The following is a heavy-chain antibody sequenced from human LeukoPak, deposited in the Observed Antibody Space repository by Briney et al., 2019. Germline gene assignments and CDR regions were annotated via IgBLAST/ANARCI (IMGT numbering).Heavy chain of an antibody. Sequence: PGGSLRLCCAASGFTLSNYWMHWVRQAPGEGLVWVSRVDPDGTTTNYADSVTGRLTTSRDNAKNTLYLQMNSLRAEDTALYYCTRVQAGRSGLMDVWGRGTTVTVSS. CDR1: GFTLSNYW. CDR3: TRVQAGRSGLMDV. V-gene: IGHV3-74*01. D-gene: IGHD2-8*02. CDR2: VDPDGTTT. J-gene: IGHJ6*02.